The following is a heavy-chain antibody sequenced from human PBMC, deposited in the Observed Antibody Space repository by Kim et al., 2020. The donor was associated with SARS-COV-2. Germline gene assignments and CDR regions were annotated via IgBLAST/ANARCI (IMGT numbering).Heavy chain of an antibody. Sequence: ASVKVSCTASGYTFTDYYMHWVRQAPGQGLEWMGWINPISGGANYAQRFKGRVTMTRDTSISTAYLELSSLRSDDTAVYYCARRGYSYVDNNWFDRWGQGTLVAVSS. CDR2: INPISGGA. CDR1: GYTFTDYY. CDR3: ARRGYSYVDNNWFDR. D-gene: IGHD5-18*01. V-gene: IGHV1-2*02. J-gene: IGHJ5*02.